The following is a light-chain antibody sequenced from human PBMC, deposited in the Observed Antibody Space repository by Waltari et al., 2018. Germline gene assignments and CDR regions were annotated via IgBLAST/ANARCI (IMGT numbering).Light chain of an antibody. V-gene: IGLV1-47*01. Sequence: QSVLTQPPSASGTPGQRVTISCSGSSSNIGTNHVNWYQQFPGTAPKLLIYRNKRRPSGVPDRFSGSKSGTSASLAISGLRSEDEAEYYCAAWDASHVVFGGGTKLTVL. CDR2: RNK. CDR3: AAWDASHVV. J-gene: IGLJ2*01. CDR1: SSNIGTNH.